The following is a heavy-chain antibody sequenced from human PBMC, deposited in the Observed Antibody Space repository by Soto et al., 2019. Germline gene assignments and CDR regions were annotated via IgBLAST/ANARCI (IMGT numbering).Heavy chain of an antibody. D-gene: IGHD3-16*01. Sequence: QAQLVQSRAEAKKPGASVKVSCKASGYTFTDYALHWVRQAPGQALEWMGWINVDNGNTGYSRKFLGRVTNGRDMSATTAYIEVTSLTSEDTAIYYCAREGAHYAPFDLWGQGTLVTVSS. J-gene: IGHJ4*02. CDR1: GYTFTDYA. V-gene: IGHV1-3*01. CDR2: INVDNGNT. CDR3: AREGAHYAPFDL.